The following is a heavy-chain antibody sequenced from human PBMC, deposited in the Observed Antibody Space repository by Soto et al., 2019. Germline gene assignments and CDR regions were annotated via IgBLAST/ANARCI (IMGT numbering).Heavy chain of an antibody. CDR3: ARTIDYGYMDV. D-gene: IGHD3-16*01. Sequence: QVQLQESGPGLVNPSETLSLTCIVSGGPLSYRYWSWIRQPPGKELEWIAYIYYSGSTNYSPSLRNRLTVSVDTAKNQFSLKLTSVTAADTATYYCARTIDYGYMDVWGKGTTVTVSS. CDR2: IYYSGST. J-gene: IGHJ6*03. CDR1: GGPLSYRY. V-gene: IGHV4-59*11.